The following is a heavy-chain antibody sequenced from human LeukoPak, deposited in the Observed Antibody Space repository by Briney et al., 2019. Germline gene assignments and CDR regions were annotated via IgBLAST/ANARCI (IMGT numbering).Heavy chain of an antibody. D-gene: IGHD3-10*01. V-gene: IGHV1-46*01. CDR1: GYTFTSYY. CDR2: INPSGGRT. Sequence: PWASVKVSCKASGYTFTSYYIHWVRQAPGQGLEWMGMINPSGGRTTYAKKFQGRVTMTRDTSTNTVYTELSSLRSDDTAVYYCARDYYGGHNLYNFDFWGQGTRVIVSS. J-gene: IGHJ4*02. CDR3: ARDYYGGHNLYNFDF.